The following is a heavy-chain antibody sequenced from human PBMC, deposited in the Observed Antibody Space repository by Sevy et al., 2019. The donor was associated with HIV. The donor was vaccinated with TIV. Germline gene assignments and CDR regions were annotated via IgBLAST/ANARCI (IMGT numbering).Heavy chain of an antibody. V-gene: IGHV3-30*02. CDR3: ASDILTGSDF. Sequence: GGSLRLSCAASGFTFSSYGMHWVRQAPGKGLEWVAFIWYDGSDTYYADSVKGRFNISSDNSKNTLYLQMNSLRTEDTAIYYCASDILTGSDFWGQGTLVTVSS. CDR1: GFTFSSYG. D-gene: IGHD3-9*01. CDR2: IWYDGSDT. J-gene: IGHJ4*02.